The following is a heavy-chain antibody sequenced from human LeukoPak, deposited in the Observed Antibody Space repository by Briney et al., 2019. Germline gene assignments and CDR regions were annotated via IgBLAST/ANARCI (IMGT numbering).Heavy chain of an antibody. CDR1: GFTFSSYA. CDR2: IPYDGSNK. J-gene: IGHJ6*02. V-gene: IGHV3-30-3*01. Sequence: GGSLRLSCAASGFTFSSYAMHWVRQAPGKGLEWVAVIPYDGSNKYYADSVKGRFTISRDNSKNTLYLQMNSLRAEDTAVYYCARDPGYCSSTSCHSYHYGMDVWGQGTTVTVSS. D-gene: IGHD2-2*01. CDR3: ARDPGYCSSTSCHSYHYGMDV.